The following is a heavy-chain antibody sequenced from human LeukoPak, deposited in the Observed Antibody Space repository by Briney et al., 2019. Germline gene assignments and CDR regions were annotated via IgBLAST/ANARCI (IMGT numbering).Heavy chain of an antibody. Sequence: PSETLSLTCTVSGGSISSYYWSWIRQPPGKGLEWIGYIYYSGSTNYNPSLKSRVTISVDTSKNQFSLKLSSVTAADTAVYYCARGSGWYYLDYWGQGTLVTVSS. CDR3: ARGSGWYYLDY. CDR1: GGSISSYY. V-gene: IGHV4-59*01. J-gene: IGHJ4*02. CDR2: IYYSGST. D-gene: IGHD6-19*01.